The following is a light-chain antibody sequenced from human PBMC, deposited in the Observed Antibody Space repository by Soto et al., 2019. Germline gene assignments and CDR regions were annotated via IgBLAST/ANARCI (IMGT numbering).Light chain of an antibody. CDR2: DAS. CDR3: QQYYDWPRT. J-gene: IGKJ1*01. V-gene: IGKV3D-15*01. Sequence: IGLTQSPGTLSLSPGERATLSCRASQSVTTYLAWYQQKPGQAPRLLIYDASTRATGIPARFSGSGSGTEFTLTISSLQSEDFAVYFCQQYYDWPRTFGQGTKVDIK. CDR1: QSVTTY.